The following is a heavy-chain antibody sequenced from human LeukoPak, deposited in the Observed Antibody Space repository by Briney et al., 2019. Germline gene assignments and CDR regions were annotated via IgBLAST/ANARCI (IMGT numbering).Heavy chain of an antibody. J-gene: IGHJ6*03. CDR1: GFTFSSYW. Sequence: GGSLRLSCAASGFTFSSYWMSWVRQAPGKGLEWVANIKQDGSEKYYVDSVKGRFTISRDNAKNSLYLQMNSLRAEDTAVYYCARMGLSSSWNYYYYMDVWGKGTTVTISS. V-gene: IGHV3-7*01. CDR2: IKQDGSEK. D-gene: IGHD6-13*01. CDR3: ARMGLSSSWNYYYYMDV.